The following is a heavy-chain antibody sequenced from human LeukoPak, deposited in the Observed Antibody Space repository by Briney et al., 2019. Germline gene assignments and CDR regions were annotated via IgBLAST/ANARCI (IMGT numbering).Heavy chain of an antibody. D-gene: IGHD2-2*01. Sequence: ASVKVSCTASGYTFTGYYMHWVRQAPGQGLEWMGWINPNSGGTNYAQKFQGRVTMTRDTSIGTAYMELSRLRSDDTAVYYCATQLSEYCSSTSCYDYYGMDVWGQGTTVTVSS. CDR2: INPNSGGT. CDR3: ATQLSEYCSSTSCYDYYGMDV. CDR1: GYTFTGYY. V-gene: IGHV1-2*02. J-gene: IGHJ6*02.